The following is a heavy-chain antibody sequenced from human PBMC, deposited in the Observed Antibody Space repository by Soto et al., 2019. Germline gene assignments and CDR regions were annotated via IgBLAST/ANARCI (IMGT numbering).Heavy chain of an antibody. CDR3: ARGEGVVGYYGMDV. V-gene: IGHV1-69*02. Sequence: QVQLVQSGAEVKKPGSSVKVSCKASGGTFSSYTISWVRQAPGQGLEWMGRIIPILGIANYAQKFQGRVTITADKSTSTAYMELSSLRSKGTAVYYCARGEGVVGYYGMDVWGQGTTVTVSS. J-gene: IGHJ6*02. D-gene: IGHD2-15*01. CDR1: GGTFSSYT. CDR2: IIPILGIA.